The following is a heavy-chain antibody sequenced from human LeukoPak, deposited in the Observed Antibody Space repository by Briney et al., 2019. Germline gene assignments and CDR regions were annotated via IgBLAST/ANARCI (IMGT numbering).Heavy chain of an antibody. D-gene: IGHD3-3*01. CDR3: ATSKDFWNAYYNS. V-gene: IGHV4-39*07. CDR2: IYYSGST. Sequence: PSETLSLTCTVSGGSISSSSYYWGWIRQPPGKGLEWIGSIYYSGSTYYNPSLKSRVTKSVDTSKNQFSLKLSSVTAADTAVYYCATSKDFWNAYYNSWGQGTLVTVSS. CDR1: GGSISSSSYY. J-gene: IGHJ4*02.